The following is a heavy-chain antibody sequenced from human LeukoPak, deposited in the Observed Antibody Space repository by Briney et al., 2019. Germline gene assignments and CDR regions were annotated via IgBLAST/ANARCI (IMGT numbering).Heavy chain of an antibody. CDR3: ARDWWNYYNTSGYFF. CDR2: ISCDGRNK. V-gene: IGHV3-30*03. D-gene: IGHD3-22*01. J-gene: IGHJ4*02. Sequence: GGSLRLSCEASGFTFSSYGMHWVRQAPGKGLEWVAVISCDGRNKYYADSVKGRSTISRDNSKNTLYLQMNSLRAEDTAVYYCARDWWNYYNTSGYFFWGRGALVTVSS. CDR1: GFTFSSYG.